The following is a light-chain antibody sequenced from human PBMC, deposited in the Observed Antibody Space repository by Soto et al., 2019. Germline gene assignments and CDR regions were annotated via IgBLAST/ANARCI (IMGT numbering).Light chain of an antibody. CDR2: DAS. CDR3: QQHKSYPFT. Sequence: DIQMTQSPSTLSASVGDRVTITCRASQNIDIWLSWYQQKPGKAPSLLIYDASNLKSGVPSRFSGSGSGTEFTLTISSLQPDDSGSYYCQQHKSYPFTFGGGTKVEIK. CDR1: QNIDIW. J-gene: IGKJ4*01. V-gene: IGKV1-5*01.